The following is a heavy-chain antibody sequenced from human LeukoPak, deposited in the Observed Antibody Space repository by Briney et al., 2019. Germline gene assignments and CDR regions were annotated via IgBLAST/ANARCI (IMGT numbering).Heavy chain of an antibody. Sequence: ASVKVSCKAFGYTFTSYGISWVRQAPGQGLEWMGWINPNSGGTNYAQKFQGRVTMTRDTSISTAYMELSRLRSDDTAVYYCARELSGSYYNYYGMDVWGQGTTVTVSS. V-gene: IGHV1-2*02. J-gene: IGHJ6*02. CDR1: GYTFTSYG. CDR2: INPNSGGT. CDR3: ARELSGSYYNYYGMDV. D-gene: IGHD1-26*01.